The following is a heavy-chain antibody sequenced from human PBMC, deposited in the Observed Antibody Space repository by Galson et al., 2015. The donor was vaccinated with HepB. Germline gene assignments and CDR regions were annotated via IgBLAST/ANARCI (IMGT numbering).Heavy chain of an antibody. J-gene: IGHJ6*02. V-gene: IGHV3-23*01. CDR1: GFTFSSYA. CDR3: AKDRGYCSGGSCYTIYAYYYGMDV. D-gene: IGHD2-15*01. Sequence: SLRLSCAASGFTFSSYAMSWVRQAPGKGLEWVSAISGSGGSTYYADSVKGRFTISRDNSKNTLYLQMNSLRAEDTAVYHCAKDRGYCSGGSCYTIYAYYYGMDVWGQGTTVTVSS. CDR2: ISGSGGST.